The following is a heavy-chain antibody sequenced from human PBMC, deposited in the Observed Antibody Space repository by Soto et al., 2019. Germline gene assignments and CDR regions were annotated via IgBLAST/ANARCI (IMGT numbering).Heavy chain of an antibody. CDR1: GGSIANNNYF. CDR3: AKVVVGATSHSDFDS. CDR2: AAYSGGT. V-gene: IGHV4-39*01. D-gene: IGHD2-15*01. J-gene: IGHJ4*02. Sequence: PSETVSLTCTVSGGSIANNNYFWGWVRQPPGKGLEWIGSAAYSGGTYKNPSLKSRVTVSVDTSKNQFSLKLTSVTAADTAVYYCAKVVVGATSHSDFDSWGQGTLVTVSS.